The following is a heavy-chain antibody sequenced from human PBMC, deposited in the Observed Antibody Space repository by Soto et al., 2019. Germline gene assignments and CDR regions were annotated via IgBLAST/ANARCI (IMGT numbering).Heavy chain of an antibody. CDR3: ATDFSSGYYSYFDY. Sequence: ASVKGSCKVSGYSLTELSMHWVRQAPGKGLEWMGGFDPEDGETIYAQKFQGRVTITEDTSTDTAYMELSNLRSEDTAVYYCATDFSSGYYSYFDYWGQGTLVTVSS. J-gene: IGHJ4*02. CDR1: GYSLTELS. D-gene: IGHD3-22*01. CDR2: FDPEDGET. V-gene: IGHV1-24*01.